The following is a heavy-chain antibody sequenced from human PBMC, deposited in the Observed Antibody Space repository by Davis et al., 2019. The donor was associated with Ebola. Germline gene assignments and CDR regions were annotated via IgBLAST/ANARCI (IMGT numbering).Heavy chain of an antibody. CDR1: GFTFSSYS. CDR3: AKGPSRGGSSNWFDP. Sequence: GGSLRLSCAASGFTFSSYSMNWVRQAPGKGLEWVSYISSSSSTIYYADSVKGRFTISRDNAKNSLYLQMNSLRAEDTAVYYCAKGPSRGGSSNWFDPWGQGTLVTVSS. J-gene: IGHJ5*02. V-gene: IGHV3-48*01. D-gene: IGHD2-15*01. CDR2: ISSSSSTI.